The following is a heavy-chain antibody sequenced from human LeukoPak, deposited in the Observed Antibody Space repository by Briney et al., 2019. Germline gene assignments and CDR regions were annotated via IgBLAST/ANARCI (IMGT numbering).Heavy chain of an antibody. CDR1: GGSISSSNW. V-gene: IGHV4-4*02. CDR3: ARVSYGSGSYRFDP. Sequence: PSETLSLTCAVSGGSISSSNWWSWVRQPPGKGLEWIGEIYHSGSTNYNPSLKSRVTISVDKSKNQFSLKLSSVTAADTAVYYCARVSYGSGSYRFDPWGQGTLVTVSS. D-gene: IGHD3-10*01. CDR2: IYHSGST. J-gene: IGHJ5*02.